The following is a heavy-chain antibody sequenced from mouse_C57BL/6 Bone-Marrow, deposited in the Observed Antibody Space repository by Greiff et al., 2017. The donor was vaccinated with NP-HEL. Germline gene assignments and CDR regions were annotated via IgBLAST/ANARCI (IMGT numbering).Heavy chain of an antibody. D-gene: IGHD1-2*01. CDR1: GFTFSSYT. CDR3: ARDYGPRGFAY. CDR2: ISGGGGNT. Sequence: EVHLVESGGGLVKPGGSLKLSCAASGFTFSSYTMSWVRQTPEKRLEWVATISGGGGNTYYPDSVKGRFTISRDNAKNTLYLQMSSLRSEDTALYYCARDYGPRGFAYWGQGTLVTVSA. V-gene: IGHV5-9*01. J-gene: IGHJ3*01.